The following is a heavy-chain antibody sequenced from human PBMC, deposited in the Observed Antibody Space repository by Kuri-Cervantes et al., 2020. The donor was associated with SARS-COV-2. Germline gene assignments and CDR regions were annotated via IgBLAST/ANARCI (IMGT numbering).Heavy chain of an antibody. Sequence: GRSLRLSCPASGFTFSSYWMSWVRRAPGKGLEWVANIKQDGSEKYYVDSVKGRFTISRDNAKNSLYLQMNSLRAEDTAVYYCARDILVLGHNWFDPWGQGTLVTVSS. CDR2: IKQDGSEK. CDR1: GFTFSSYW. V-gene: IGHV3-7*01. J-gene: IGHJ5*02. D-gene: IGHD2-2*01. CDR3: ARDILVLGHNWFDP.